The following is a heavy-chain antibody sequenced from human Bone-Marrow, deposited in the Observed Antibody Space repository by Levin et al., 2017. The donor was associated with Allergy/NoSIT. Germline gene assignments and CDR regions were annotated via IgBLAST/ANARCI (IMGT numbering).Heavy chain of an antibody. CDR1: GYSFTSYW. CDR2: IYPGDSDT. Sequence: ASVKVSCKGSGYSFTSYWIGWVRQMPGKGLEWMGIIYPGDSDTRYSPSFQGQVTISADKSISTAYLQWSSLKASDTAMYYCARLPRVQGVIAWFDPWGQGTLVTVSS. V-gene: IGHV5-51*01. CDR3: ARLPRVQGVIAWFDP. D-gene: IGHD3-10*01. J-gene: IGHJ5*02.